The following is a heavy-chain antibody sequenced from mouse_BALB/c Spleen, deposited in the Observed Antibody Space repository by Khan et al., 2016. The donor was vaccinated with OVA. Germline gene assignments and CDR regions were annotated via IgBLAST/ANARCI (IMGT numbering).Heavy chain of an antibody. Sequence: EVELVESGGGLVKTGGSLKLSCSASGFTFSTYAMSWVRQTPEKRLECVATISTGGHYTFYPDSLKGRFTISRDNAKNTLYLHMSSLRSEDTAMYYCARSMVDYHALDYWGQGTSVTVSS. D-gene: IGHD2-10*02. CDR3: ARSMVDYHALDY. CDR1: GFTFSTYA. CDR2: ISTGGHYT. V-gene: IGHV5-9-3*01. J-gene: IGHJ4*01.